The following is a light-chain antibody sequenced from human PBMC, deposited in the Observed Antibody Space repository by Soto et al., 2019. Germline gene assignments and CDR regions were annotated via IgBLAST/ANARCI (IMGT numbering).Light chain of an antibody. CDR3: QKYDRAPAM. CDR2: AAS. V-gene: IGKV1-27*01. Sequence: DIQLTQSPSSLSASLGDRVTITCRASQDIKKFLAWYQQRPGKVPDLLIYAASTLRSGVPSRFSGNASATDFSFTISSLQPEDVATYYCQKYDRAPAMFGQGTKVDIK. CDR1: QDIKKF. J-gene: IGKJ1*01.